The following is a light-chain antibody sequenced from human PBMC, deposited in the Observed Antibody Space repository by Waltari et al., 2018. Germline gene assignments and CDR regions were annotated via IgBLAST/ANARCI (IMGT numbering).Light chain of an antibody. J-gene: IGLJ2*01. CDR2: STE. CDR1: NSNIRSIT. CDR3: ATWDARLTAVV. Sequence: QSVVTQPPSASGAPAQRVTISCSGSNSNIRSITQNWDQKVPGTAHRLLIYSTEPRPSGVPDRFSASKSGTSASLAISGLQSEDEADYYCATWDARLTAVVFGGGTKVTVL. V-gene: IGLV1-44*01.